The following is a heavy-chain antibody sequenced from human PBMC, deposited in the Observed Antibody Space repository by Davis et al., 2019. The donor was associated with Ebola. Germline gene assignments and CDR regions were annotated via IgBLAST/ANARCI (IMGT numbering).Heavy chain of an antibody. CDR2: INHSGST. CDR1: GGSFSGYY. J-gene: IGHJ4*02. V-gene: IGHV4-34*01. D-gene: IGHD5-12*01. CDR3: ARSGSLWAFDY. Sequence: SQTLSLTCAVYGGSFSGYYWRWTRQPPGKGLEWIGEINHSGSTNYNPSLKRRVTISVDTSQNQFSLKLSSVTAAETAVYYCARSGSLWAFDYWGQGTLVTVSS.